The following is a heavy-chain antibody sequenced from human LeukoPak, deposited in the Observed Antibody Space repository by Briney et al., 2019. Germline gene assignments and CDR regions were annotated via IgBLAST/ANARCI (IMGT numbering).Heavy chain of an antibody. CDR2: IYYSGST. V-gene: IGHV4-59*01. CDR1: GGSISSYY. CDR3: ARDLCLRITMVRGPGGWFDP. Sequence: SETLSLTCTVSGGSISSYYWSWIRQPPGKGLEWIGYIYYSGSTNYNPSLKSRVTISVDTSKNQFSLKLSPVTAADTAVYYCARDLCLRITMVRGPGGWFDPWGQGTLVTVSS. J-gene: IGHJ5*02. D-gene: IGHD3-10*01.